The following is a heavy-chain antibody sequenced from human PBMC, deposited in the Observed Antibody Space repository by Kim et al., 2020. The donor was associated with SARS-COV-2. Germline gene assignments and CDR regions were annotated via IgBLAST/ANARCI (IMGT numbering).Heavy chain of an antibody. D-gene: IGHD6-13*01. J-gene: IGHJ4*02. CDR3: ARGGGQSSWFFDY. Sequence: YADSVKGRFTISRDNAKNSLYLQMNSLRAEDTAVYYCARGGGQSSWFFDYWGQGTLVTVSS. V-gene: IGHV3-11*01.